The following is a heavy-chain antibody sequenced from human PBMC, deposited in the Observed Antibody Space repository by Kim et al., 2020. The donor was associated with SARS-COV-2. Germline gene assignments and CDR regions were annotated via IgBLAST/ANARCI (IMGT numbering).Heavy chain of an antibody. CDR2: IKQDGNQK. Sequence: GGSLRLSCAASGFTFSSYWMTWVRQAPGKGLEWVANIKQDGNQKYYVDSVKGRFTISRDNAKNSLYLQMNSLRAEDTAAYYCARDGDLYSSGTDAVDIWG. J-gene: IGHJ3*02. D-gene: IGHD6-19*01. V-gene: IGHV3-7*01. CDR3: ARDGDLYSSGTDAVDI. CDR1: GFTFSSYW.